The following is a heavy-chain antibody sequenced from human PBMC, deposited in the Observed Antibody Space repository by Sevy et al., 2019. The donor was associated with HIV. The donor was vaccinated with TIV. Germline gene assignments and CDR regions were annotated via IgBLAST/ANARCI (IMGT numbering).Heavy chain of an antibody. CDR1: GFTFDDYT. CDR3: AKEAGGDYYFDY. D-gene: IGHD3-16*01. V-gene: IGHV3-43*01. CDR2: ISWDGGST. J-gene: IGHJ4*02. Sequence: GGSLRLSCAASGFTFDDYTMHWVRQAPGKGLEWVSLISWDGGSTYYAHSVKGRFTISRDNSKNSLYLQMNSLRTEDTALYYCAKEAGGDYYFDYWGQGTLVTVSS.